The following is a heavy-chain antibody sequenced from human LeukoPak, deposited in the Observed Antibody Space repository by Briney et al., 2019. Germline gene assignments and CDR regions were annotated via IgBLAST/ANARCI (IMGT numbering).Heavy chain of an antibody. J-gene: IGHJ4*02. Sequence: SQTLSLTCTVSGGSISSGGYYWSWIRQPPGKGLEWIGYIYHSGSTYYNPSLKSRVTISVDRSKNQFSLKLSSVTAADTAVYYCARGSWELLDFDYWGQGTLVTVSS. CDR2: IYHSGST. V-gene: IGHV4-30-2*01. CDR3: ARGSWELLDFDY. CDR1: GGSISSGGYY. D-gene: IGHD1-26*01.